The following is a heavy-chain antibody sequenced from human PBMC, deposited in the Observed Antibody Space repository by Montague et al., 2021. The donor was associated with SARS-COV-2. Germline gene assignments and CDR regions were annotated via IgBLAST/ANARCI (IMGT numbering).Heavy chain of an antibody. CDR1: GFPFDDYT. V-gene: IGHV3-43*01. J-gene: IGHJ4*02. Sequence: SLRLSCAASGFPFDDYTMVWVRHRPGKGLEWVSPISCSGRSTYYXDSVKGRFTISRDNSKNSLSLQMNRLRTEDTALYYCAKSRNTRDGNTQLTYYFDYGAREPRSPSPQ. CDR3: AKSRNTRDGNTQLTYYFDY. D-gene: IGHD5-24*01. CDR2: ISCSGRST.